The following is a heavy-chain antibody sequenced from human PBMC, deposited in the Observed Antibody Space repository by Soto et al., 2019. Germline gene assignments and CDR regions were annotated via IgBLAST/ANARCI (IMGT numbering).Heavy chain of an antibody. V-gene: IGHV2-5*02. CDR2: IYWDDDK. Sequence: QITLRESGPTLVQPTQTLTVTCTLSGVSLSTSGEGVGWIRQPPGQALEWLALIYWDDDKRFSPSLKSRLAITRDISKNQVVMTMTDMAPEDTAIYYCAHRQRTVVVGAPFDLWGQGSQVTVSS. CDR3: AHRQRTVVVGAPFDL. CDR1: GVSLSTSGEG. J-gene: IGHJ4*02. D-gene: IGHD2-15*01.